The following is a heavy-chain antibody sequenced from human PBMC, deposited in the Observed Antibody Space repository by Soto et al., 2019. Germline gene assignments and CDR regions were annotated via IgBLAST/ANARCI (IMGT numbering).Heavy chain of an antibody. D-gene: IGHD3-3*01. CDR2: ISSSGGST. CDR1: GFTFSSYW. CDR3: ARDPHNYDFWSGSQEVYWYFDL. V-gene: IGHV3-23*01. Sequence: PGGSLRLSWAASGFTFSSYWMSWVRQAPGKGLEWVSAISSSGGSTYYADSVKGRFTISRDNSKNTLYLQMNSLRAEDTAVYYCARDPHNYDFWSGSQEVYWYFDLWGRGTLVTVSS. J-gene: IGHJ2*01.